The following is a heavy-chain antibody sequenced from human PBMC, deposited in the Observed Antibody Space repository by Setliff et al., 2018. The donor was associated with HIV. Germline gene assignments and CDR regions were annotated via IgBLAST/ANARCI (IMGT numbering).Heavy chain of an antibody. J-gene: IGHJ4*02. CDR1: GGSISSTGYS. Sequence: SETLSLTCAVSGGSISSTGYSWSWIRQPPGRGLEWIGEIIHSGGTNYNPSLKSRVTISVDTSKNQFSLKLSSVTAADTAVYYCARRSGYAEDYWGQGTLVTVSS. V-gene: IGHV4-34*12. D-gene: IGHD5-12*01. CDR3: ARRSGYAEDY. CDR2: IIHSGGT.